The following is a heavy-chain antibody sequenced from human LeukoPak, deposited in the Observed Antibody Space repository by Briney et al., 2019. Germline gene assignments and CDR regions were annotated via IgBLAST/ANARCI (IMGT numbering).Heavy chain of an antibody. CDR3: ARGGHAAAFDI. Sequence: SETLSLTCAVYGGSFSGYYWSWIRQPPGKGLEWIGEINHSGSTNYNPSLKSRVTISVDRSKNQFSLKLSSVTAADTAVYYCARGGHAAAFDIWGQGTMVTVSS. CDR1: GGSFSGYY. V-gene: IGHV4-34*01. CDR2: INHSGST. J-gene: IGHJ3*02.